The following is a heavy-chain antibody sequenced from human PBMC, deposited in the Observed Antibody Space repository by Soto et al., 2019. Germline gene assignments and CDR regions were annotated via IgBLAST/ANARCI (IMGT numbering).Heavy chain of an antibody. J-gene: IGHJ4*02. CDR1: GFTFSSYA. D-gene: IGHD6-13*01. V-gene: IGHV3-30-3*01. CDR2: ISYDGSNK. Sequence: HVQLVESGGGVVQPGRSLRLSCAASGFTFSSYAMHWVRQAPGTGLEWVAVISYDGSNKYYADSVKGRFTISRDNSKNTLYLQMNSLRAEDTAVYYCARETPVIAAAGDYWGQGTLVTVSS. CDR3: ARETPVIAAAGDY.